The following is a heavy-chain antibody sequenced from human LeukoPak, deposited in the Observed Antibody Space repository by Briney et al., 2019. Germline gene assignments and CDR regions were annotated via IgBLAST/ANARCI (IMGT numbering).Heavy chain of an antibody. CDR2: ISYDGSNK. CDR1: GFTFSSYA. D-gene: IGHD6-19*01. V-gene: IGHV3-30*04. Sequence: GRSLRLSCAASGFTFSSYAMHWVRQAPGKGLEWVAVISYDGSNKYYADSVKGRFTISRDNSKNTLYLQMNSLRAEDTAVYYCARSYSSGWYVDYWGQGTLVTVSS. J-gene: IGHJ4*02. CDR3: ARSYSSGWYVDY.